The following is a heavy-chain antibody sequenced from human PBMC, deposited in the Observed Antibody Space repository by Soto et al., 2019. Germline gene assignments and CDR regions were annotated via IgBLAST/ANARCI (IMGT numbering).Heavy chain of an antibody. J-gene: IGHJ3*02. CDR1: GGTFSSYA. Sequence: VNVSCKASGGTFSSYAISWVRQAPGQGLEWMGGIIPIFGTANYAQKFQGRVTITADKSTSTAYMELSSLRSEDTAVYYCATLVGATFAFDIWGQGTMVTVSS. CDR3: ATLVGATFAFDI. V-gene: IGHV1-69*13. D-gene: IGHD1-26*01. CDR2: IIPIFGTA.